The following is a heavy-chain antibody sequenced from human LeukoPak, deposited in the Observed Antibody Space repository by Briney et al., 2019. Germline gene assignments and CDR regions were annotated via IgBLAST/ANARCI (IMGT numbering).Heavy chain of an antibody. CDR3: ARGVKDIVVVPAGYYYYYMDV. CDR2: IIPIFGTA. V-gene: IGHV1-69*05. D-gene: IGHD2-2*01. J-gene: IGHJ6*03. CDR1: GGTFSSYA. Sequence: GSSVKVSCKASGGTFSSYAISWVRQAPGQGLEWMGGIIPIFGTANYAQKFQGRVTITTDESTSTAYTELSSLRSEDTAVYYCARGVKDIVVVPAGYYYYYMDVWGKGTTVTVSS.